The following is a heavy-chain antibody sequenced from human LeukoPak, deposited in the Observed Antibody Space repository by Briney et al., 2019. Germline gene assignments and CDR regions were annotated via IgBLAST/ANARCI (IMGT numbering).Heavy chain of an antibody. D-gene: IGHD6-19*01. CDR1: GHTFTSYG. V-gene: IGHV1-18*01. Sequence: GASVKVSCKASGHTFTSYGISWVRQAPGQGLEWMGWISAYNGNTNYAQKLQGRVTMTTDTSTSTAYMELRSLRSDDTAVYYCASRAVAGYFDYWGQGTLVTVSS. CDR2: ISAYNGNT. J-gene: IGHJ4*02. CDR3: ASRAVAGYFDY.